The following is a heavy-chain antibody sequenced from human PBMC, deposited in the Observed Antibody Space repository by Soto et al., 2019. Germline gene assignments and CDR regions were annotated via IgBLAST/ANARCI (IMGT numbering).Heavy chain of an antibody. CDR3: AICGGIVVVTAPYAH. V-gene: IGHV1-46*03. D-gene: IGHD2-21*02. CDR2: INPSGGYT. CDR1: GYTFTSYY. J-gene: IGHJ4*02. Sequence: GASVKVSCKASGYTFTSYYMNWVRQAPGQGLEWLGIINPSGGYTTYAQRFLGRVTMTSDTSTSTVHMELGSLTSEDTAVYYCAICGGIVVVTAPYAHWGRGTLDLVSS.